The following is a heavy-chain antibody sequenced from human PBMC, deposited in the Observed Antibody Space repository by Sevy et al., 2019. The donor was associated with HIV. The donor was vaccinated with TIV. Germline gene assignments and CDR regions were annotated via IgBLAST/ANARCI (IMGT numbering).Heavy chain of an antibody. V-gene: IGHV4-4*02. CDR3: ARGGETPRGFDP. D-gene: IGHD3-16*01. J-gene: IGHJ5*02. CDR1: GGSISSVNW. Sequence: SETLSLTCAVSGGSISSVNWWHWVRQPPGKGLEGIGEIYHSGYTNYNPSLKSRVTISVDNSKNQISLELSFVTAADTAVYYCARGGETPRGFDPWGQGSLVTVSS. CDR2: IYHSGYT.